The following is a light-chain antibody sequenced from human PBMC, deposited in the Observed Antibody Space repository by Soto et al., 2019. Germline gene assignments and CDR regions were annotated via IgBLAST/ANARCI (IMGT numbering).Light chain of an antibody. CDR1: QSVSSN. J-gene: IGKJ1*01. Sequence: EIVMTQSPATLSVSPGERATLSCRASQSVSSNLAWYQQKPGQAPRLLIYGASTRATGIPARFSGSGSGTEFTLTISSLQSEDFAFYYCQHYNNWPRTFGQGTEVEIK. CDR2: GAS. V-gene: IGKV3-15*01. CDR3: QHYNNWPRT.